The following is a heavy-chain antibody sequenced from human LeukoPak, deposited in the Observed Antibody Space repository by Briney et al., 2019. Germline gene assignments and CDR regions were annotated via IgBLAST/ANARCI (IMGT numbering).Heavy chain of an antibody. CDR3: AREGQYSYGFYYYYMDV. CDR2: ISFGGSP. CDR1: GGSIINSY. V-gene: IGHV4-59*12. D-gene: IGHD5-18*01. Sequence: PSETLSLTCTVSGGSIINSYWSWIRQPPGKGLEWIGYISFGGSPNYSPFLKSRVTISVDTSKNQFSLKLSSVTAADTAVYYCAREGQYSYGFYYYYMDVWGKGTTVTVSS. J-gene: IGHJ6*03.